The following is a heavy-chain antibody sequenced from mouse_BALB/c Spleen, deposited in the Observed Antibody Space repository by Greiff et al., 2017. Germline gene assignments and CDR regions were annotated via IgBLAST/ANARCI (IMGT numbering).Heavy chain of an antibody. CDR2: ISSGGSYT. Sequence: VQVVESGGGLVKPGGSLKLSCAASGFTFSSYAMSWVRQSPEKRLEWVAEISSGGSYTYYPDTVTGRFTISRDNAKNTLYLEMSSLRSEDTAMYYCARDGAITTVSFDVWGAGTTVTVSS. CDR1: GFTFSSYA. J-gene: IGHJ1*01. V-gene: IGHV5-9-4*01. D-gene: IGHD1-1*01. CDR3: ARDGAITTVSFDV.